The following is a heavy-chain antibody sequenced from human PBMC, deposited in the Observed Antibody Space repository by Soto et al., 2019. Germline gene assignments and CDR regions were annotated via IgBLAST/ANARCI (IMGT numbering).Heavy chain of an antibody. CDR1: GDSVSSNSAA. CDR3: ARDREIAFPYDYYYGRDV. J-gene: IGHJ6*02. CDR2: TYYRSKWYN. Sequence: SQPLSLTFAISGDSVSSNSAAWNWIRQSPSRGLEWLGRTYYRSKWYNDYAVSVKSRITINPDTSKNQFSLQLNSVTPEDTAVYDCARDREIAFPYDYYYGRDVRGQGTTVTVS. V-gene: IGHV6-1*01.